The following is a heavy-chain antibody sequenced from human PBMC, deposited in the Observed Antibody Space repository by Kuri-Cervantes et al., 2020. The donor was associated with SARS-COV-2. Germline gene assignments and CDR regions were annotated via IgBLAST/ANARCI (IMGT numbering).Heavy chain of an antibody. CDR1: GGSISSSSYY. CDR2: IYYSGST. Sequence: SETLSLTCTVSGGSISSSSYYWGWIRQPPGKGLEWIGSIYYSGSTYYNPSLKSRVTMSIDTSKNQFSLRVKSVSAADTAVYYCARDPGYSSSWVDYWGQGTLVTVSS. J-gene: IGHJ4*02. D-gene: IGHD6-13*01. CDR3: ARDPGYSSSWVDY. V-gene: IGHV4-39*07.